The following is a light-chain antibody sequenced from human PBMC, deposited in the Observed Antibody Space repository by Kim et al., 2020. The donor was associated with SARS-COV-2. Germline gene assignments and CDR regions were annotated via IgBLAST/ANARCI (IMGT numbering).Light chain of an antibody. CDR1: SSNIGAGYD. J-gene: IGLJ2*01. CDR2: GNS. V-gene: IGLV1-40*01. CDR3: QSYDSSPSGSV. Sequence: QSVLTQPPSVSGAPGQRVTIACTGSSSNIGAGYDVHWYQQLPGTAPKPLIYGNSNRPSGVPDRFSGSKSGTSASLAITGLQAEDEADYYCQSYDSSPSGSVFGGGTRLAVL.